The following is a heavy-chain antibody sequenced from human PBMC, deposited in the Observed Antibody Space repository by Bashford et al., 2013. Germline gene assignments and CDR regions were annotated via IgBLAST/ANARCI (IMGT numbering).Heavy chain of an antibody. V-gene: IGHV3-23*01. CDR2: VSGSGGST. Sequence: GSLRLSCAASGFTFTSYAMGWVRQAPGKGLEWVSAVSGSGGSTYYADSVKGRVTISRDNSKNTLYLQMDSLRAEDTAEYYCAKAGIAAATRIYFDYWGQGALVTVSS. J-gene: IGHJ4*02. CDR3: AKAGIAAATRIYFDY. CDR1: GFTFTSYA. D-gene: IGHD6-13*01.